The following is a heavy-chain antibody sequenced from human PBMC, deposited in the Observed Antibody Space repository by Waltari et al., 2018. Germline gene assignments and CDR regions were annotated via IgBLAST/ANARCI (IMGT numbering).Heavy chain of an antibody. J-gene: IGHJ4*02. V-gene: IGHV3-66*01. CDR2: IYSCGKT. D-gene: IGHD2-8*01. CDR1: VFTVSTNH. CDR3: ASRHLRYCNNNVCSKN. Sequence: EVQLVESGGGLVQPGGSLRLSCEASVFTVSTNHMSWGRQAPGKGLEWVSLIYSCGKTYYADSVKGRFTISRDNSENTLYLQMNSLRAEDTAVYYCASRHLRYCNNNVCSKNWGQGTLVTVSS.